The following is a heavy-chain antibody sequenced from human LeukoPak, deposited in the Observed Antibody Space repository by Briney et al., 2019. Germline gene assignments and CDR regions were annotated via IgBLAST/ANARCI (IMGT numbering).Heavy chain of an antibody. J-gene: IGHJ4*02. CDR1: GFTFSSYV. Sequence: AGGSLRLSCAASGFTFSSYVMHWVRQAPGKGLEWVAVISYDGSNKYYADSVKGRFTISRDNSKNTLYLQMNSLRAEDTAVYYCARPLPAADWGQGTLVTVSS. CDR2: ISYDGSNK. D-gene: IGHD2-2*01. V-gene: IGHV3-30-3*01. CDR3: ARPLPAAD.